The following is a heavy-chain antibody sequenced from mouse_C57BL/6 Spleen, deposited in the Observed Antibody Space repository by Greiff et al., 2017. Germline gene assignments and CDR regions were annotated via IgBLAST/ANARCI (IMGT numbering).Heavy chain of an antibody. CDR2: IYPRSGNT. J-gene: IGHJ3*01. V-gene: IGHV1-81*01. CDR3: ARGDYDGAWFAY. D-gene: IGHD2-4*01. CDR1: GYTFTSSG. Sequence: VQLQQSGAELARPGASVKLSCKASGYTFTSSGISWVKQRTGQGLEWIGEIYPRSGNTYYNEKFKGKATLTADKSSSTAYMELRSLTSEDSAVYFCARGDYDGAWFAYWGQGTLVTVSA.